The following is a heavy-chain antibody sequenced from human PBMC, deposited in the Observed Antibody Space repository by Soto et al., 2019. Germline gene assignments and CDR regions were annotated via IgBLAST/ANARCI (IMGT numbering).Heavy chain of an antibody. CDR3: ARVVDQYSSSSTTYWFDP. CDR2: INAGNGNT. D-gene: IGHD6-6*01. J-gene: IGHJ5*02. Sequence: ASVKVSCKAAGYTFTSYAMHWVRQAPGQRLEWMGWINAGNGNTKYSQKFQGRVTITRDTSASTAYMELSSLRSEDTAVYYCARVVDQYSSSSTTYWFDPWGQGTLVTVSS. CDR1: GYTFTSYA. V-gene: IGHV1-3*01.